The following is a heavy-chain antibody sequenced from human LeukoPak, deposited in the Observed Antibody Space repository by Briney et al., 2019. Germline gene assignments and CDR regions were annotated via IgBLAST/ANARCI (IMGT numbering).Heavy chain of an antibody. D-gene: IGHD3-10*01. CDR3: AREIEISGSGSYYNTNWFDP. V-gene: IGHV1-46*01. CDR1: GYTFTSYY. Sequence: ASVKVSCKASGYTFTSYYMHWVRQAPGQGLEWMGIINPSGGSTSYAQKFQGRVTMTRDMSTSTVYMELSSLRSEDTAVYYCAREIEISGSGSYYNTNWFDPWGQGTLVTVSS. CDR2: INPSGGST. J-gene: IGHJ5*02.